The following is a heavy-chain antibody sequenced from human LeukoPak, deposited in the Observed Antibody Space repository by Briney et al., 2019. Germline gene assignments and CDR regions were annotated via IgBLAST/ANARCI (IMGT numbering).Heavy chain of an antibody. Sequence: ASVKVSCKASGYTFTAYYLHWVRQAPGQGLEWMGWINPNSGDTHYAQNFQGRVTLTRDTSISTAYMELSSLTSDDTAVYYRARDGSFDYWGQGTLVTVSS. CDR2: INPNSGDT. V-gene: IGHV1-2*02. CDR3: ARDGSFDY. J-gene: IGHJ4*02. CDR1: GYTFTAYY.